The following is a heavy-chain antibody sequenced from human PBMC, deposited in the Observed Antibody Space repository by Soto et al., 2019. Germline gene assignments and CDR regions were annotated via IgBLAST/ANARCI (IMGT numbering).Heavy chain of an antibody. CDR2: IFIGGTT. D-gene: IGHD4-4*01. CDR3: AREPDYSTKDYYYYYGMDV. V-gene: IGHV3-53*01. Sequence: PGGSLRLSCAASGFTVSSSQMTWVRQAPGKALEWVSVIFIGGTTQYAVSVKGRFTISRDYSKNTVYLQMNSLRAEDTAVYYCAREPDYSTKDYYYYYGMDVWGQGTTVTVSS. CDR1: GFTVSSSQ. J-gene: IGHJ6*02.